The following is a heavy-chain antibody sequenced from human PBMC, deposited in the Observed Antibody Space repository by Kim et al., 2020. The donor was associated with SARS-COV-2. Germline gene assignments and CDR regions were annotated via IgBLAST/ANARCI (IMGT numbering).Heavy chain of an antibody. Sequence: DSVKGRFTISRDNSKNTLYLQMSSLRAEDTAVYYCVTDTHSSGWYSLFDYWGQGTLVTVSS. D-gene: IGHD6-19*01. J-gene: IGHJ4*02. V-gene: IGHV3-64D*06. CDR3: VTDTHSSGWYSLFDY.